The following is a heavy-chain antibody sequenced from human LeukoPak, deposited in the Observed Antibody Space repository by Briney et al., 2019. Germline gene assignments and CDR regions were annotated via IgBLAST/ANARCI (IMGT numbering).Heavy chain of an antibody. J-gene: IGHJ4*02. D-gene: IGHD6-19*01. CDR1: GESFSGYF. Sequence: PSETLSLTCAVYGESFSGYFWSWIRQPPGKGLEWIGKINHSGSTNYNPSLKSRVTISVDTSKNQFSLKLSSVTAADTAVYYCAREGAVDGYLDYWGQGTLVTVSS. CDR3: AREGAVDGYLDY. V-gene: IGHV4-34*01. CDR2: INHSGST.